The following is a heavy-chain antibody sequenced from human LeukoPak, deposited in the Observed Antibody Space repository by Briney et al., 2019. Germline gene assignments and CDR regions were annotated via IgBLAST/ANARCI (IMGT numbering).Heavy chain of an antibody. Sequence: PSETLSLTCTVSGGSISSNTYYWGWIRQPPGKGLEWIGSIYYSGSTYYNPSLKSRVTISVDTSKNQFSLKLSSETAADTAVYYCARDYQGGYGDKTVDYWGQGTLVTVSS. CDR3: ARDYQGGYGDKTVDY. D-gene: IGHD5-18*01. CDR2: IYYSGST. V-gene: IGHV4-39*07. J-gene: IGHJ4*02. CDR1: GGSISSNTYY.